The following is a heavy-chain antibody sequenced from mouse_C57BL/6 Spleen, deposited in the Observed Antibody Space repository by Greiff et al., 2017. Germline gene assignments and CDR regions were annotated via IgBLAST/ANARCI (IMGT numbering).Heavy chain of an antibody. CDR3: AKDLGTGDYYAMDY. D-gene: IGHD3-3*01. CDR2: ISDGGSYT. J-gene: IGHJ4*01. CDR1: GFTFSSYA. V-gene: IGHV5-4*01. Sequence: EVKLMESGGGLVKPGGSLKLSCAASGFTFSSYAMSWVRQTPEKRLEWVATISDGGSYTYYPTNVKGRLTITRDNAKNNLYLQMSHLKSEDTAMYYGAKDLGTGDYYAMDYWGQGTSGTVSS.